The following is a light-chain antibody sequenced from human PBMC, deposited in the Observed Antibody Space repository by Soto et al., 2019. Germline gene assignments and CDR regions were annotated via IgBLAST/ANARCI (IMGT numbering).Light chain of an antibody. CDR1: QRISSS. V-gene: IGKV3-11*01. J-gene: IGKJ1*01. CDR2: DAS. Sequence: EIVLTQSPATLSLSPGDRATLSCTASQRISSSLAWYQQKPGQAPRLLIYDASNRTTGIPARFSGSGSGTDFTLSISGLEPEDFAGYSWQHGSNFWTFGQGTKLEIK. CDR3: QHGSNFWT.